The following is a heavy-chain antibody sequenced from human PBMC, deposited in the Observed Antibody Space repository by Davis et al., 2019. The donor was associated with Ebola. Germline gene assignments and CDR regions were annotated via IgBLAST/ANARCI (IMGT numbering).Heavy chain of an antibody. Sequence: ASVPVSCKASRYTFTSYDINWVRQATGQGLEWMGWMNPNSGNTGYAQKFQGRVTMTRNTSISTAYMELSSLRSEDTAVYYCARGDRRFLEWFHFDYWGQGTLVTVSS. CDR1: RYTFTSYD. CDR2: MNPNSGNT. CDR3: ARGDRRFLEWFHFDY. D-gene: IGHD3-3*01. V-gene: IGHV1-8*01. J-gene: IGHJ4*02.